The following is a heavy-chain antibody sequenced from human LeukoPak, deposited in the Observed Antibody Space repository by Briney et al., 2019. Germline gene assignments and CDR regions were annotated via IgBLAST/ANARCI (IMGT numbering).Heavy chain of an antibody. CDR1: GGSISSYY. J-gene: IGHJ4*02. D-gene: IGHD3-10*01. Sequence: SETLSLTCTVSGGSISSYYWSWIRQPAGKGLEWIGRIYTSGSTNYNPSLKSRVTMSVDTSKNQFSLKLSSVTAADTAVYYCARALFGSGTYYHSFDSWGQGTLVTVSS. V-gene: IGHV4-4*07. CDR2: IYTSGST. CDR3: ARALFGSGTYYHSFDS.